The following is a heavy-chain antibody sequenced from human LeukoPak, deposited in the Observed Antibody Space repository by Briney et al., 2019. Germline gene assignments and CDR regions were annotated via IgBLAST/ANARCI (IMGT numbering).Heavy chain of an antibody. D-gene: IGHD5-24*01. J-gene: IGHJ2*01. CDR2: INHNGNVN. CDR3: ARGPSRREDYTFEDWYFDL. CDR1: GFTFSSYW. V-gene: IGHV3-7*03. Sequence: GGSLRLSCAASGFTFSSYWMNWARQAPGKGLEWVASINHNGNVNYYVDSVKGRFTISRDNAKNSLYLQMSNLRAEDTAVYYCARGPSRREDYTFEDWYFDLWGRGTLVSVSS.